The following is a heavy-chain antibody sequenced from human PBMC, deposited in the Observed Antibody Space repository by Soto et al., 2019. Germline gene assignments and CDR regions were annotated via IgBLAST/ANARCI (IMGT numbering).Heavy chain of an antibody. CDR1: GDRVSSKSAA. CDR3: ASRHSDGSDCFDI. J-gene: IGHJ3*02. D-gene: IGHD2-15*01. V-gene: IGHV6-1*01. CDR2: TYYRSKWNN. Sequence: QTLALTCVISGDRVSSKSAAWNWIRQSPSSGLEWLGRTYYRSKWNNNYAVSVKSRITTNPDTSKNQFSLQQNSGSPEDTAVYYCASRHSDGSDCFDIWGQGTMVTVSS.